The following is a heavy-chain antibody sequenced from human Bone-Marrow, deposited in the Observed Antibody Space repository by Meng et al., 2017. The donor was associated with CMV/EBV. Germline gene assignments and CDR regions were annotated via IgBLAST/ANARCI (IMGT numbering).Heavy chain of an antibody. Sequence: ASGKVSWKASGYTFTGYYMHWVRQAPGQGLEWMGWINPNSGGTNYAQKFQGRVTMTRDTSISTAYMELSRLRSDDTAVYYCARTYYDFWSGYYHYYYYGMDVWGQGTTVTVSS. J-gene: IGHJ6*02. CDR1: GYTFTGYY. D-gene: IGHD3-3*01. CDR3: ARTYYDFWSGYYHYYYYGMDV. V-gene: IGHV1-2*02. CDR2: INPNSGGT.